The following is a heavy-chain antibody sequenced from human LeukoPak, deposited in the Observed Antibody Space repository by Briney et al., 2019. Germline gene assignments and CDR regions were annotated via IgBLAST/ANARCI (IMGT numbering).Heavy chain of an antibody. CDR2: IRQDGSQK. D-gene: IGHD6-13*01. CDR3: AKGGSSSWDYFDH. V-gene: IGHV3-7*03. J-gene: IGHJ4*02. Sequence: GSLRLSCAASGFTFSNFWMSWVRQAPGKGLEWVATIRQDGSQKYYVDSVKGRFTISRDNSKNTLYLQMNSLRAEDTAVYYCAKGGSSSWDYFDHWGQGTLVTVSS. CDR1: GFTFSNFW.